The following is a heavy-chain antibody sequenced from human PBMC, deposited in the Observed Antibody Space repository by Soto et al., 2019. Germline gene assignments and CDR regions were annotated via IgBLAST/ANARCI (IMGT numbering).Heavy chain of an antibody. CDR1: GYTFTSYC. D-gene: IGHD2-2*01. V-gene: IGHV1-18*01. CDR3: ARYCSSTSCYEGYYYYMDV. Sequence: ASVKVSCKASGYTFTSYCISWVRQAPGQGLEWMGWISAYNGNTNYAQKLQGRVTMTTDTSTSTAYMELRSLRSDDTAVYYCARYCSSTSCYEGYYYYMDVWGKGTTVTVSS. J-gene: IGHJ6*03. CDR2: ISAYNGNT.